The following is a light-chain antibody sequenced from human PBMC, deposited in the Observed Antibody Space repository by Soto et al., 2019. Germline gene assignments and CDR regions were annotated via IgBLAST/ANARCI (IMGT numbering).Light chain of an antibody. Sequence: ETVLTQSPASLSLSPGERATLSCRASQNIGTYLAWYQQKPGQAPRLLIYDASNRATGIPARFSGSGSGIDFTLTISSLEPEDFAVYYCHQRTNWPITFGQGTRLEN. CDR2: DAS. CDR3: HQRTNWPIT. V-gene: IGKV3-11*01. J-gene: IGKJ5*01. CDR1: QNIGTY.